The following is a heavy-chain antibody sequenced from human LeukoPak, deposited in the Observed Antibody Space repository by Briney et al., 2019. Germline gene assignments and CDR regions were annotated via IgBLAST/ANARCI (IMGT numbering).Heavy chain of an antibody. CDR3: ARMITFGGVIDY. J-gene: IGHJ4*02. Sequence: GSLRLSCAASGFSFSSYEMNWIRQPPGKGLEWIGEINHSGSTNYNPSLKSRVTISVDTSKNQFSLKLSSVTAADTAVYYCARMITFGGVIDYWGQGTLVTVSS. V-gene: IGHV4-34*01. CDR1: GFSFSSYE. D-gene: IGHD3-16*02. CDR2: INHSGST.